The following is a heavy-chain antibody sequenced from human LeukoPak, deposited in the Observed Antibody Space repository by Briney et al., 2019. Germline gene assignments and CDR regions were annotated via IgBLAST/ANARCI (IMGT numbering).Heavy chain of an antibody. V-gene: IGHV3-74*01. CDR1: GFTFSSYW. CDR2: INSDGSST. Sequence: GGSLRLSCAGSGFTFSSYWMHWVRQAPGKGLVWVSRINSDGSSTSHADSVKGRFTISRDNAKNTLYLQMNSLRAEDTAVYYCARDPSHSSGWYDYWGQGTLVTVSS. D-gene: IGHD6-19*01. CDR3: ARDPSHSSGWYDY. J-gene: IGHJ4*02.